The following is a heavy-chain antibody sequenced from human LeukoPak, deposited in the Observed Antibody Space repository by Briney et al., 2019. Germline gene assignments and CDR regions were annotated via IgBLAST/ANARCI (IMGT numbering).Heavy chain of an antibody. J-gene: IGHJ4*02. CDR1: GFTFSSYW. Sequence: GGSLRLSCAASGFTFSSYWMHWVRQVPGKGLVWVSRINNDGSSTTYADSVKGRFTISRDNAKNTLYLQMNSLRAEDTAVYYCAKDSYYDYVWGSYRYTNQFDYWGQGTLVTVSS. D-gene: IGHD3-16*02. CDR3: AKDSYYDYVWGSYRYTNQFDY. CDR2: INNDGSST. V-gene: IGHV3-74*01.